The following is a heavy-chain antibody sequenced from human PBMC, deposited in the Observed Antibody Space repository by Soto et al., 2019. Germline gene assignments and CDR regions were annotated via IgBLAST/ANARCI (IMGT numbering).Heavy chain of an antibody. J-gene: IGHJ5*02. CDR3: AKGEWLDGSASYKDNVFDP. D-gene: IGHD3-10*01. Sequence: VQLLESGGGLVQPGGSLRLSCAASGLTFSLYGMAWVRQIPGKVLQWVSSITSGGDRTYYADSVKGRFTISRDNSTSTLSLKMNSLRAEDAAVYYCAKGEWLDGSASYKDNVFDPWGQGSLGTVSS. CDR1: GLTFSLYG. CDR2: ITSGGDRT. V-gene: IGHV3-23*01.